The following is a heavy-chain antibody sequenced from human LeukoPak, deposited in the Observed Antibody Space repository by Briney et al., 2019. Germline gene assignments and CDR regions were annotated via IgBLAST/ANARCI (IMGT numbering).Heavy chain of an antibody. J-gene: IGHJ4*02. D-gene: IGHD6-13*01. CDR2: IYPGDSDT. CDR3: ARHDSGKKWESSWPYYFDY. V-gene: IGHV5-51*01. Sequence: GESLKISCKGSGYSFTSYWIGWVRQMPGKGLEWMGIIYPGDSDTRYSPSFQGQVTISADKSISTAYLQWSSLKASDTAMYYCARHDSGKKWESSWPYYFDYWGQGTLVTVSS. CDR1: GYSFTSYW.